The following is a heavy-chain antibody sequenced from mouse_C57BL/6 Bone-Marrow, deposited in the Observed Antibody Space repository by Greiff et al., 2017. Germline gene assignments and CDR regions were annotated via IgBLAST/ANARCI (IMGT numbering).Heavy chain of an antibody. Sequence: EVKLVESGPGLVKPSQSLSLTCSVTGYSITSGYYWNWIRQFPGNKLEWMGYISYDGSNNSNPSLKNRISITRDTSKNQFFLKLNSVTTEDTATYYCARDGRRFAYWGQGTLVTVSA. CDR3: ARDGRRFAY. CDR2: ISYDGSN. V-gene: IGHV3-6*01. CDR1: GYSITSGYY. J-gene: IGHJ3*01. D-gene: IGHD1-1*01.